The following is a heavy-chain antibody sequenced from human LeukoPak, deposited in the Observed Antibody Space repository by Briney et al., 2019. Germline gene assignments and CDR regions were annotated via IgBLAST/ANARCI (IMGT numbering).Heavy chain of an antibody. CDR1: GFTFSSYE. D-gene: IGHD6-19*01. J-gene: IGHJ4*02. CDR2: ISSSGSTI. Sequence: GGSLRLSCAASGFTFSSYEMDWVRQAPGKGLEWVSYISSSGSTIYYADSVKGRFTISRDNAKNSLYLQMNSLRAEDTAVYYCARVVKVAVAGDYWGQGTLVTVSS. CDR3: ARVVKVAVAGDY. V-gene: IGHV3-48*03.